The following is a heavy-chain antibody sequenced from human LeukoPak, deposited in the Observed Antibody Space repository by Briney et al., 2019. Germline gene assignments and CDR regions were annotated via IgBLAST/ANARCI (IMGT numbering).Heavy chain of an antibody. CDR2: INHSGST. J-gene: IGHJ4*02. CDR3: ARTPLYDRRDVYRQFDL. V-gene: IGHV4-34*01. CDR1: GGSFSGYY. Sequence: SETLSLTCAVYGGSFSGYYWSWIRQPPGKGLEWIGEINHSGSTNYNPSLKSRVTISVDTSKNQFSLKLSSVTAADTAVYYCARTPLYDRRDVYRQFDLWGQGTLVIVSS. D-gene: IGHD3-22*01.